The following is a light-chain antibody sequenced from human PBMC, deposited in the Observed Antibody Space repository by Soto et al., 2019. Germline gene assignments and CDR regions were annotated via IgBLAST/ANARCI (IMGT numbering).Light chain of an antibody. CDR2: GAS. CDR3: QQYNNWPPLT. V-gene: IGKV3-15*01. Sequence: EIVMTQSPATLSVSPGERATLSCRASQSVSSNLAWYQQKPGQPPRLLIYGASTRATGIPARFSGSGSGTEFTLTICSLQSEELAGYYCQQYNNWPPLTFGGGTKVEIK. J-gene: IGKJ4*01. CDR1: QSVSSN.